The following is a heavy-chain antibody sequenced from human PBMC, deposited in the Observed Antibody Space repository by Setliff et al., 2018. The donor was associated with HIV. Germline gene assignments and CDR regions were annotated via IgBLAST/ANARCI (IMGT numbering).Heavy chain of an antibody. V-gene: IGHV1-46*01. J-gene: IGHJ5*02. CDR3: ARDFGGYCSSMSCPGLFDP. CDR1: GYSFTNHY. Sequence: ASVKVSCKPSGYSFTNHYMHWVRQAPGQGLEWMGVINPTGGSTRNTQKFQGRVTITTDESTSTAYMELSGLRSEDTAAYYCARDFGGYCSSMSCPGLFDPWGQGTLVHVSS. CDR2: INPTGGST. D-gene: IGHD2-2*01.